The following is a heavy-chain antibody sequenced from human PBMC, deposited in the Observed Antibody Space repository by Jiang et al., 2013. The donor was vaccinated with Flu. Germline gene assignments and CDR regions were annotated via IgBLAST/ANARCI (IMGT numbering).Heavy chain of an antibody. CDR3: ARDVYDPREGAFDI. J-gene: IGHJ3*02. Sequence: GGSTSYAQKFQGRVTMTRDTSTSTVYMELSSLRSEDTAVYYCARDVYDPREGAFDIWGQGTMVTVSS. D-gene: IGHD3-16*01. V-gene: IGHV1-46*01. CDR2: GGST.